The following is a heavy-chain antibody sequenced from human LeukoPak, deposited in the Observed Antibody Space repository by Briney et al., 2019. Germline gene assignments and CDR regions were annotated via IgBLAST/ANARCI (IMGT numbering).Heavy chain of an antibody. D-gene: IGHD5-12*01. V-gene: IGHV4-61*01. J-gene: IGHJ4*02. CDR1: GGSVSSGSYY. CDR3: ARDRGVGYSGYDFGSYFDY. CDR2: IYYSGST. Sequence: PSETLSLTCTVSGGSVSSGSYYWSWIRQPPGKGLEWIGYIYYSGSTNYNPSLKSRVTISVDTSKNQFSLKLSSVPAADTAVYYCARDRGVGYSGYDFGSYFDYWGQGTLVTVSS.